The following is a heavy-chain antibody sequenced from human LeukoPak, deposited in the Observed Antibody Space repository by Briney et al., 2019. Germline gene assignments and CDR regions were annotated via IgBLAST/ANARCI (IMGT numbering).Heavy chain of an antibody. J-gene: IGHJ3*02. Sequence: SETLSLTCTVSGGSIISNRHYWSWIRQPAGKGLEWIGHIYSSGNTKYNPSLKSRLTMSIDSSKNQFSLILTSVTAADTAVYYCARVALITIHENDAFDIWGQGTVVTVSP. CDR3: ARVALITIHENDAFDI. V-gene: IGHV4-61*09. CDR1: GGSIISNRHY. D-gene: IGHD3-3*01. CDR2: IYSSGNT.